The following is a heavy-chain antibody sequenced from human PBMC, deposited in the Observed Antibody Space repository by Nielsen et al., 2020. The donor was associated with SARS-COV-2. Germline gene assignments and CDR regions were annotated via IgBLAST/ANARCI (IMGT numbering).Heavy chain of an antibody. CDR1: GFTVSCIS. CDR2: ISSGSSYT. V-gene: IGHV3-11*06. CDR3: ARDYDILTGYYRNAFDI. J-gene: IGHJ3*02. Sequence: GGSLRLSCAASGFTVSCISLIWVRQAPGKGLEWVSYISSGSSYTDYADSVKGQFTISRDNAKNSLYLQMNSLRAEDTAVYYCARDYDILTGYYRNAFDIWGQGTMVTVSS. D-gene: IGHD3-9*01.